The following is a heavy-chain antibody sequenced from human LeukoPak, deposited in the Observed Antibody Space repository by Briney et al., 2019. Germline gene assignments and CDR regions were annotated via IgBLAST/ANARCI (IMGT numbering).Heavy chain of an antibody. Sequence: GGSLRLSCAASGFTFSSYSMNWVRQAPGKGLEWVSYISSSSSTIYYADSVKGRFTISRDNAKNSLYLQMNSLRAEDTAVYYCARDRNYWFDPWGQGTLVTDSS. CDR2: ISSSSSTI. CDR3: ARDRNYWFDP. CDR1: GFTFSSYS. J-gene: IGHJ5*02. V-gene: IGHV3-48*01. D-gene: IGHD4-11*01.